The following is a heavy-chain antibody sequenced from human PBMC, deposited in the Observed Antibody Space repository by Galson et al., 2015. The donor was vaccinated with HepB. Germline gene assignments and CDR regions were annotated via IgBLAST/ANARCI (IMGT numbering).Heavy chain of an antibody. V-gene: IGHV3-7*03. J-gene: IGHJ4*02. Sequence: SLRLSCAASGFTFSSYWMSWVRQAPGKGLEWVANIKQDGSEEYYVDSVKGRFTISRDNAKNSLYLQMNSLRAEDTAVYYCAREAVAGYFDYWGQGTLVTVSS. CDR2: IKQDGSEE. CDR1: GFTFSSYW. D-gene: IGHD6-19*01. CDR3: AREAVAGYFDY.